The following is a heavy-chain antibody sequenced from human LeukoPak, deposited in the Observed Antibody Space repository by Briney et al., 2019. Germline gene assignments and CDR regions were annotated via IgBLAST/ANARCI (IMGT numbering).Heavy chain of an antibody. CDR3: ARGQGLRFLEWFHEAFDI. CDR1: GYTFTSYY. V-gene: IGHV1-46*01. CDR2: INPSGGST. J-gene: IGHJ3*02. D-gene: IGHD3-3*01. Sequence: ASVKVSCKASGYTFTSYYMHWVRQAPGQGLEWMGIINPSGGSTSYAQKFQGRVTMIRDTSTSTVYMELSSLRSEDTAVYYCARGQGLRFLEWFHEAFDIWGQGTMVTVSS.